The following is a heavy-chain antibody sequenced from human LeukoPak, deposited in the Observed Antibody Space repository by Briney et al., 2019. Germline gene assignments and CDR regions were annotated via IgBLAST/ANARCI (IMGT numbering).Heavy chain of an antibody. Sequence: GGSLRLSCAASGFTFSSYAMHWVRQAPGKGLEWVAVISYDGSNKYYADSVKGRFTISRDNSKDTLYLQMNSLRAEDTAVYYCARDRIPYGGNSGVDYWGQGTLVTASS. CDR2: ISYDGSNK. D-gene: IGHD4-23*01. CDR3: ARDRIPYGGNSGVDY. V-gene: IGHV3-30-3*01. CDR1: GFTFSSYA. J-gene: IGHJ4*02.